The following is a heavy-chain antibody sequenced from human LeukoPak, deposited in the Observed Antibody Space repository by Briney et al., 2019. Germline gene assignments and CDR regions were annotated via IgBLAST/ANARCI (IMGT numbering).Heavy chain of an antibody. CDR1: GGSISSSSYY. V-gene: IGHV4-39*01. CDR3: ARHPGQYSSSSIDP. Sequence: PSETLSLTCTVSGGSISSSSYYWGWIRQPPGKRLEWIGSIYYSGSTYYNPSLKSRVTISVDTSKNQFSLKLSSVTAAVTAVYYCARHPGQYSSSSIDPWGQGTLVTVSS. D-gene: IGHD6-6*01. J-gene: IGHJ5*02. CDR2: IYYSGST.